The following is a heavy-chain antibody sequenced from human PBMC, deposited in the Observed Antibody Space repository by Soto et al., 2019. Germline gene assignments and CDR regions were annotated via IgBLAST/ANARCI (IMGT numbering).Heavy chain of an antibody. CDR2: ISTYNGNT. D-gene: IGHD3-9*01. CDR1: GYTFTSFG. Sequence: QVHMVQSGPEVKKPGASVKVSCKASGYTFTSFGISWVRQAPGQGLEWMGRISTYNGNTDYAQKFQDRVTMTTDTSTATAYMELRTLRSDDTAVNSCASDDLLTGALDYWGQGTLVTVSS. J-gene: IGHJ4*02. V-gene: IGHV1-18*01. CDR3: ASDDLLTGALDY.